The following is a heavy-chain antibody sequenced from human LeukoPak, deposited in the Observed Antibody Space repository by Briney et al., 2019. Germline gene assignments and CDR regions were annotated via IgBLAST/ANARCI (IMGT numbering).Heavy chain of an antibody. Sequence: ASVKVSCKASGGTFSSYAISWVRQAPGQGLEWMGRIIPILGIANYAQKFQGRVTITADNSTSTAYMELSSLRSEDTAVYYCARESHRGIQFDYWGQGTLVTVSS. CDR3: ARESHRGIQFDY. J-gene: IGHJ4*02. V-gene: IGHV1-69*04. CDR2: IIPILGIA. D-gene: IGHD3-10*01. CDR1: GGTFSSYA.